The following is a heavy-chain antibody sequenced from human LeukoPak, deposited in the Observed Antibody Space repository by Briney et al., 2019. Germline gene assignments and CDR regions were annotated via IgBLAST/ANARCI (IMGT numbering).Heavy chain of an antibody. CDR3: ARGRAAAGQYYFDH. V-gene: IGHV4-39*01. CDR2: IYYSGST. Sequence: PSETLSLTCTVSGGSISSSSYSWGWIRQPPGKGLEWIGSIYYSGSTYYNPSLKSRVTISVDTSKNQFSLKLTSVTAADTAVYYCARGRAAAGQYYFDHWGQGTLVTVSS. D-gene: IGHD6-13*01. J-gene: IGHJ4*02. CDR1: GGSISSSSYS.